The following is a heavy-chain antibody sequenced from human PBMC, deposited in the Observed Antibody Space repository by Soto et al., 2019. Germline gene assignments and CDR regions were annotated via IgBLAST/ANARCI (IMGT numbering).Heavy chain of an antibody. Sequence: ASVKVSCKASGYTFASYGISWVRQAPGQGLEWMGWISAYNGNTNYAQKLQGRVTMTTDTSTSTAYMELRSLRSDDTAVYYCAGDPTTHYDILTGSYYGMDVWGQGTTVTVSS. CDR3: AGDPTTHYDILTGSYYGMDV. CDR2: ISAYNGNT. V-gene: IGHV1-18*01. CDR1: GYTFASYG. D-gene: IGHD3-9*01. J-gene: IGHJ6*02.